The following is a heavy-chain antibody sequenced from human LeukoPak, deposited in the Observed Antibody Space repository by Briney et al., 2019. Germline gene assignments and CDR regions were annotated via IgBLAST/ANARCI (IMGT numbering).Heavy chain of an antibody. V-gene: IGHV1-69*04. CDR3: ARDRGYCSGGSCYGGEYYFDY. CDR1: GYTFTSYD. J-gene: IGHJ4*02. CDR2: IIPILGIA. Sequence: RGASVKVSCKASGYTFTSYDINWVRQATGQGLEWMGRIIPILGIANYAQKFQGRVTITADKSTSTAYMELSSLRSEDTAVYYCARDRGYCSGGSCYGGEYYFDYWGQGTLVTVSS. D-gene: IGHD2-15*01.